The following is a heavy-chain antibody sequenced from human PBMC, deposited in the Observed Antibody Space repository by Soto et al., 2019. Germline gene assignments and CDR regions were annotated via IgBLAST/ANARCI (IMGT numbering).Heavy chain of an antibody. CDR2: IYYSGST. CDR1: GGSISSYY. CDR3: AREGGSGYYNWFDP. V-gene: IGHV4-59*01. D-gene: IGHD3-22*01. Sequence: SDTLSLTYTVSGGSISSYYWSWIRQPPGKGLEWIGYIYYSGSTNYNPSLKSRVTISVDTSKNQFPLKLSSVTAADTAVYYCAREGGSGYYNWFDPWGQGTLVTVPQ. J-gene: IGHJ5*02.